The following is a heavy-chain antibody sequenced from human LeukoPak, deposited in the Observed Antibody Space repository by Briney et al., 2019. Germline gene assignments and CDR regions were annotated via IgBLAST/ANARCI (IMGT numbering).Heavy chain of an antibody. CDR1: GGSISSSSYY. CDR2: IYYSGST. Sequence: PSEILSLTCTVSGGSISSSSYYWGWIRQPPGKGLEWIGSIYYSGSTYYNPSLKSRVTISVDTSKNQFSLKLSSVTAADTAVYYCARHGVPDGVWFGEFLYYFDYWGQGTLVTVSS. CDR3: ARHGVPDGVWFGEFLYYFDY. V-gene: IGHV4-39*01. D-gene: IGHD3-10*01. J-gene: IGHJ4*02.